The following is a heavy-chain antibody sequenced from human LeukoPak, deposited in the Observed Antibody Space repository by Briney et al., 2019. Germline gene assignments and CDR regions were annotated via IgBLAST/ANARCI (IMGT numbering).Heavy chain of an antibody. D-gene: IGHD2-2*01. CDR1: GFTFSSYS. V-gene: IGHV3-21*01. CDR2: VSSSSSYI. J-gene: IGHJ3*02. Sequence: GGSLRLSCAASGFTFSSYSMNWVRQAPGKGLEWVSSVSSSSSYIYYADSVKGRFTISRDNAKNSLYLQMNSLRAEDTAVYYCARDCVPAAHDASDIWGQGTMVTVSS. CDR3: ARDCVPAAHDASDI.